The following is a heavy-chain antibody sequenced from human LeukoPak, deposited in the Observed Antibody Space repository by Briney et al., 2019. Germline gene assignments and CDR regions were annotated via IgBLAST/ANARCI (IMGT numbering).Heavy chain of an antibody. Sequence: PGGSLRLSCAASGFTFSSYGMHWVRQAPGKGLEWVAVIWYDGSNKYYADSVKGRFTISRDNSKNTLYLQMNGLRAEDTAVYYCARTYSSSSAVVRFDPWGQGTLVTVSS. CDR1: GFTFSSYG. V-gene: IGHV3-33*01. D-gene: IGHD6-13*01. CDR3: ARTYSSSSAVVRFDP. J-gene: IGHJ5*02. CDR2: IWYDGSNK.